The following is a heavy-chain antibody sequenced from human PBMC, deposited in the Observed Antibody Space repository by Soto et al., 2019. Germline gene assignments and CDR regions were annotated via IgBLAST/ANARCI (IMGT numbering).Heavy chain of an antibody. CDR2: IKQDGSEK. D-gene: IGHD2-15*01. CDR1: GFTFSSYW. CDR3: ARWVVVAATFYYYYGMDV. V-gene: IGHV3-7*03. Sequence: GGSLRLSCAASGFTFSSYWMSWVRQAPGKGLGWVANIKQDGSEKYYVDSVKGRFTISRDNAKNSLYLQMNSLRAEDTAVYYCARWVVVAATFYYYYGMDVWGQGTTVTVSS. J-gene: IGHJ6*02.